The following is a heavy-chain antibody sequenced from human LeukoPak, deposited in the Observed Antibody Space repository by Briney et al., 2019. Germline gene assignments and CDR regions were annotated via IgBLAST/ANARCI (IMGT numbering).Heavy chain of an antibody. CDR1: GGSFSGYY. CDR3: ARHGSPSSNY. J-gene: IGHJ4*02. D-gene: IGHD5-24*01. Sequence: PSETLSLTCAVYGGSFSGYYWSWIRQPPGKGLEWIGSIYYSGSTYYNPSLKSRVTISVDTSKNQFSLKLSSVTAADTAVYYCARHGSPSSNYWGQGTLVTVSS. CDR2: IYYSGST. V-gene: IGHV4-34*01.